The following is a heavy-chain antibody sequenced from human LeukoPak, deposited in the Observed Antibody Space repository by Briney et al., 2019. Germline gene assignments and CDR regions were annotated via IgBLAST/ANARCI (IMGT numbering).Heavy chain of an antibody. V-gene: IGHV3-9*01. Sequence: GGSLRLSCTASGFTFCDYAMHWVRQPPGKGLEWVSGISLNGGSIGYADSVKGRFTISRDDAKNSLHLQMNSLRTEDTAFYYCAKLTKKMYSSSWKGGFDSWGQGTLVTVSS. D-gene: IGHD6-13*01. CDR2: ISLNGGSI. J-gene: IGHJ4*02. CDR1: GFTFCDYA. CDR3: AKLTKKMYSSSWKGGFDS.